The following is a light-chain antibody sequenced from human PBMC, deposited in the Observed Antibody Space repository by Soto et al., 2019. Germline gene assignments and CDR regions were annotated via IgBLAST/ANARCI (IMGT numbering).Light chain of an antibody. V-gene: IGKV3-20*01. CDR2: GAS. CDR1: QSVTSNY. CDR3: QQYGGSPRVT. J-gene: IGKJ4*01. Sequence: DIVLTQSPGTLSLSPGERATLSCRASQSVTSNYLAWYQQKPGQAPRLLIYGASSRATGIPVRFSGSGSGTDFTLTISRLEPEDFAVYYCQQYGGSPRVTFGGGTKVEIK.